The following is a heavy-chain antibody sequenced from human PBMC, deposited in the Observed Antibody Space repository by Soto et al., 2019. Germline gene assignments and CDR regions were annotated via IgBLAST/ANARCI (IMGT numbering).Heavy chain of an antibody. Sequence: QLQLQESGPGLVKPSETLSLTCTVSGGSISSSSYYWRWIRQPPGKGLEWIGSIYYSGSTYYNPSLKSRVTISVDTSKNQFSLKLSSVTAADTAVYYCARHFDVSNWTVWGQGTTVTVSS. CDR3: ARHFDVSNWTV. D-gene: IGHD3-9*01. CDR1: GGSISSSSYY. V-gene: IGHV4-39*01. CDR2: IYYSGST. J-gene: IGHJ6*02.